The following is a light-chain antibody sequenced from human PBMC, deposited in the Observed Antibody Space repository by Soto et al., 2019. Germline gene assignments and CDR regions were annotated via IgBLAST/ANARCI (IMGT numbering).Light chain of an antibody. CDR2: DND. Sequence: QSVLTQPPSVSAAAGQKVTISCSGSSPNIGDNYVCWYQQFPGSAPKLLIYDNDKRPSGIPDRFSGSKSGTSVTLAITGLQPGDEADYYCGTWDSSLTGEVFGGGTKLTVL. CDR3: GTWDSSLTGEV. CDR1: SPNIGDNY. V-gene: IGLV1-51*01. J-gene: IGLJ2*01.